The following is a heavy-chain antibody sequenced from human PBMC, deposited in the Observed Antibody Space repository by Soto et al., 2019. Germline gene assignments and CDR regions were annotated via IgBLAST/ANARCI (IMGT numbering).Heavy chain of an antibody. J-gene: IGHJ6*02. CDR2: IHYRGTT. CDR1: GASISSPTNF. V-gene: IGHV4-30-4*01. CDR3: ARARGYCTCPSCNIFSFSGLDV. D-gene: IGHD2-2*01. Sequence: LSLTCTVSGASISSPTNFWSWVRQAPGKGLEWIGFIHYRGTTFYNPSLKRPLTLSVDTSNNQFSLNLTSVTAADTAVYYCARARGYCTCPSCNIFSFSGLDVWGQGTTVTVAS.